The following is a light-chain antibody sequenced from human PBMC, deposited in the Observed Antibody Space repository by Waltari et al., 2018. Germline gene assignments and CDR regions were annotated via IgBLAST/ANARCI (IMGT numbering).Light chain of an antibody. J-gene: IGLJ3*02. V-gene: IGLV2-14*03. Sequence: QSALTQPASVSGSPGQSIAISCTGTSSDVGGSDYVSWYQHHPGKAPKVLLYDVTKRPSGVSDRFSGSKSGNTASLTISGLQADDGADFFCASYTSTSTWVFGGGTTLTVL. CDR2: DVT. CDR1: SSDVGGSDY. CDR3: ASYTSTSTWV.